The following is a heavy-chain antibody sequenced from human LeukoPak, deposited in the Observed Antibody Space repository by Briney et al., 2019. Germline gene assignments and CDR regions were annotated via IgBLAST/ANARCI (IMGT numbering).Heavy chain of an antibody. CDR1: GFIFSNYG. CDR3: AKAMGGNYGDYVGTDY. D-gene: IGHD4-17*01. V-gene: IGHV3-23*01. J-gene: IGHJ4*02. Sequence: QPGGSLRLSCAASGFIFSNYGMNWARQAPGKGLEWVAAISASGSATSYADSVRGRFTISRDNSKSTLYLQMNSLRAEDTAVYYCAKAMGGNYGDYVGTDYWGQGTLVTVSS. CDR2: ISASGSAT.